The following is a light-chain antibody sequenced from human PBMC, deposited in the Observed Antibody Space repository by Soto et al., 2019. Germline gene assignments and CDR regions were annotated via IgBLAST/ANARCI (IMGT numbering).Light chain of an antibody. CDR2: EVN. V-gene: IGLV2-8*01. CDR3: SSYAGSSNV. Sequence: QSVLTQPPSASGSPGQSAAISCTGTSSDVGGYNYVSWYQQHPGKAPKLMIYEVNKRPSGVPDRFSGSKSGNTASLTVSDLQAEDEADYYCSSYAGSSNVFGTGTKVTVL. CDR1: SSDVGGYNY. J-gene: IGLJ1*01.